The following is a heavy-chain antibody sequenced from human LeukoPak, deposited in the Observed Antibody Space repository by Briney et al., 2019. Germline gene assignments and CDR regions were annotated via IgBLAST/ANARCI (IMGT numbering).Heavy chain of an antibody. D-gene: IGHD6-19*01. V-gene: IGHV4-61*02. CDR3: ARAPISIAVAGLSDAFDI. CDR2: IYTSGST. CDR1: GGSISSGSYY. J-gene: IGHJ3*02. Sequence: PSETLSLTCTVSGGSISSGSYYWSWIRQPAGKGLEWIGRIYTSGSTNYNPSLKSRVTISVDTSKNQFSLKLSSVTAADTAVYYCARAPISIAVAGLSDAFDIWGQGTMVTVSS.